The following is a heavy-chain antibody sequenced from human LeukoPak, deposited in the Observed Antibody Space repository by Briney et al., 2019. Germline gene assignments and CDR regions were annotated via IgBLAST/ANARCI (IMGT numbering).Heavy chain of an antibody. D-gene: IGHD6-13*01. V-gene: IGHV1-8*01. CDR3: ARVSHSSSWYYNNIDY. CDR2: MNPNSGNT. CDR1: GYTFTSYD. J-gene: IGHJ4*02. Sequence: ASVKVSCKASGYTFTSYDINWVRQATGQGLEWMGWMNPNSGNTGYAQKFQGRLTMTRNTSISTAYMELSSLRSEDTAVYYCARVSHSSSWYYNNIDYWGQGTLVTVSS.